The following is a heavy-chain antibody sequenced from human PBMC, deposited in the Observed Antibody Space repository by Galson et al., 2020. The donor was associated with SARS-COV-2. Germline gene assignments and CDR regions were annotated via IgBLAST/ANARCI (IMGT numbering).Heavy chain of an antibody. V-gene: IGHV3-43*01. Sequence: GESPKITCAASGLTFDDYTMHWVRQAPGKGLEWVSLISWDGGSTYYADSVKGRFTISRDNSKNSLYLQMNSLRTEDTALYYCAKDPGSSSWSLLQHWGQGTLVTVSS. CDR3: AKDPGSSSWSLLQH. CDR1: GLTFDDYT. CDR2: ISWDGGST. J-gene: IGHJ1*01. D-gene: IGHD6-13*01.